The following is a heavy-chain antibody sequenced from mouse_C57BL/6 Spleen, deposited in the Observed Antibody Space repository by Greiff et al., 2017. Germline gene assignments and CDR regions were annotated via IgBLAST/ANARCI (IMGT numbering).Heavy chain of an antibody. CDR3: ARRGEYDVGAMDY. Sequence: FQHLGAELLKLGAPLKFPCQASAYAFISYWMNWVTQRPGQGFDWFGQFFLGVGDTNYNGKFKGKATRTAAKSSSTAYMQLRSLTSEDSAVYVCARRGEYDVGAMDYWGQGTSVTVSS. CDR2: FFLGVGDT. D-gene: IGHD2-14*01. CDR1: AYAFISYW. J-gene: IGHJ4*01. V-gene: IGHV1-80*01.